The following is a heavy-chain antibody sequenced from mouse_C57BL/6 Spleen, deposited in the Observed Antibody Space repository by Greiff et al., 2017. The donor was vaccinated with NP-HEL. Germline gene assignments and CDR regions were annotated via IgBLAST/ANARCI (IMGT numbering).Heavy chain of an antibody. V-gene: IGHV1-50*01. CDR2: IDPSDSYT. Sequence: VQLQQPGAELVKPGASVKLSCKASGYTFTSYWMQWVKQRPGQGLEWIGEIDPSDSYTNYNQKFKGKATLTVDTSSSTAYMQLSSLTSEDSAVYYCARSYDEGMDYWGQGTSVTVSS. D-gene: IGHD2-10*01. CDR1: GYTFTSYW. J-gene: IGHJ4*01. CDR3: ARSYDEGMDY.